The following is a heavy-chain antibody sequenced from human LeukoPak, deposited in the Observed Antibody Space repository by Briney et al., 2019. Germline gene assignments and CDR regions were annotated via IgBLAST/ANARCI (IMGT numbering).Heavy chain of an antibody. V-gene: IGHV4-39*07. D-gene: IGHD3-3*01. Sequence: SETLSLTCTVSGGSIDRGDYYWGWVRQPPGKGLECIASIHYTGSTYYDPSLKSRVTLSVDTSKNQFSLNLYSVTAADTAIYYCARHPIERSLGGVPDWFDPWSQGTLVTVSS. J-gene: IGHJ5*02. CDR1: GGSIDRGDYY. CDR3: ARHPIERSLGGVPDWFDP. CDR2: IHYTGST.